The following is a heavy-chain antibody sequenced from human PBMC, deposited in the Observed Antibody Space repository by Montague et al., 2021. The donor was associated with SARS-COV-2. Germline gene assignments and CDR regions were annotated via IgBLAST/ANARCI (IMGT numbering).Heavy chain of an antibody. D-gene: IGHD1-26*01. CDR2: IYSNGDT. V-gene: IGHV4-4*07. J-gene: IGHJ4*01. CDR1: GASMSGYH. Sequence: SETLSLTCTVYGASMSGYHWSWIRQAAGKALEWIGRIYSNGDTTYNPSLKSRLTMSVDTSERQFSLKMTSVSAADTAIYYCARGSEYYHHPFDFWGHGNLVTVSS. CDR3: ARGSEYYHHPFDF.